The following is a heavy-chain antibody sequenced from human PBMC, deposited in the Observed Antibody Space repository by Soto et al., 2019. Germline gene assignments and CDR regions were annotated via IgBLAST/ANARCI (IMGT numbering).Heavy chain of an antibody. CDR1: GYTFTGYY. V-gene: IGHV1-2*02. Sequence: ASAKVSCKASGYTFTGYYMHWVRQAPGQGLEWMGWINPNSSGTNYAQKFQGRVTMTRDTSISTAYMELSRLRSDDTAVYYCARVVVAAAAGGSYGMGVWGQGTTVTVSS. D-gene: IGHD6-13*01. CDR3: ARVVVAAAAGGSYGMGV. J-gene: IGHJ6*02. CDR2: INPNSSGT.